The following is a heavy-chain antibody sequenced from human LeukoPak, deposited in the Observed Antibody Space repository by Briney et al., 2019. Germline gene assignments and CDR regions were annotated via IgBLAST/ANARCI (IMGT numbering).Heavy chain of an antibody. Sequence: PSETLSLTCTVSGCSISSYYWSWIRQPPGKGLEWIGYIYYSGSTNYKPSLKSRVTISVDTSKNQFSLKLSSVTAADTAVYYCARASFGDPGYMDVWGKGTTVTISS. CDR3: ARASFGDPGYMDV. J-gene: IGHJ6*03. D-gene: IGHD2/OR15-2a*01. CDR1: GCSISSYY. V-gene: IGHV4-59*01. CDR2: IYYSGST.